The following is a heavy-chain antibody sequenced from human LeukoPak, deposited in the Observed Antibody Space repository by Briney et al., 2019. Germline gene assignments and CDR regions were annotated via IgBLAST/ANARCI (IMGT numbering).Heavy chain of an antibody. CDR1: GFTFSSSW. J-gene: IGHJ4*02. V-gene: IGHV3-74*01. Sequence: GGSLRLSCAASGFTFSSSWMHWVRQAPGKGLVWVSRVNSDGSSTSYADSVNSRFTISRDNAKNTVFLQMNSLRAEDTAVYYCARATYYYDNSGYHIPYYFDYWGQGTLVTVSS. CDR3: ARATYYYDNSGYHIPYYFDY. CDR2: VNSDGSST. D-gene: IGHD3-22*01.